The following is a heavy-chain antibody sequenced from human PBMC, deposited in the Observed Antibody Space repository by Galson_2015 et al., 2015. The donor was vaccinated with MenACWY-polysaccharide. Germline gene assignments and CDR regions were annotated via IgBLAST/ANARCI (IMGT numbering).Heavy chain of an antibody. Sequence: SLRLSCAVSGFTFSSYEMNWVRQAPGKGLEWVSYISSSGSSTYYPDSVKGRFTISRDNAKNTLYLQMNSLRAEDTAVYYCARDPYNYGYLGDYWGQGTLVTVSS. V-gene: IGHV3-48*03. CDR3: ARDPYNYGYLGDY. CDR2: ISSSGSST. CDR1: GFTFSSYE. J-gene: IGHJ4*02. D-gene: IGHD5-18*01.